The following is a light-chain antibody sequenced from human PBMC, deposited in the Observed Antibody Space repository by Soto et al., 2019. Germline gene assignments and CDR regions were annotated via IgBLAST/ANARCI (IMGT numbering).Light chain of an antibody. CDR1: QSISSW. CDR3: QQLNSYTQT. Sequence: DIQITQSPSTLSASVGDRVTITCRASQSISSWLAWYQQKPGKAPKLLIYKASSLESGVPSRFSGSGSGTEFTLTISSLQPEDSATYFCQQLNSYTQTFGQGTRLEIK. CDR2: KAS. J-gene: IGKJ5*01. V-gene: IGKV1-5*03.